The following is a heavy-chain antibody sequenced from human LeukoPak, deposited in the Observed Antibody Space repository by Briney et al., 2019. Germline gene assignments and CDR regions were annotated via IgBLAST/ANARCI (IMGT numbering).Heavy chain of an antibody. J-gene: IGHJ3*02. V-gene: IGHV4-39*07. CDR1: GGSISSSSYY. CDR2: IYYSGST. CDR3: ARDNGYAEMATIDGAFDI. D-gene: IGHD5-24*01. Sequence: SETLSLTCTVSGGSISSSSYYWGWIRQPPGNGLEWIGSIYYSGSTYYNPSLKSRVTISVDTSKNQFSLKLSSVTAADTAVYYCARDNGYAEMATIDGAFDIWGQGTMVTVSS.